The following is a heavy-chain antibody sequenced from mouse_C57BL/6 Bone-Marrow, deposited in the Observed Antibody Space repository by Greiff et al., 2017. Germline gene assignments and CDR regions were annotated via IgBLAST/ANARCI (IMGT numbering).Heavy chain of an antibody. J-gene: IGHJ4*01. CDR1: GYTFTGYW. D-gene: IGHD2-4*01. V-gene: IGHV1-69*01. Sequence: QVQLKESGAELMKPGASVKLSCKATGYTFTGYWIEWVKQRPGHGLEWIGEIDPSDSYTKYNQKFKGKSTLTVDKSSSTAYMQLSSLTSEDSAVYYGARLSIYYDYDGAMDYWGQGTSVTVSS. CDR3: ARLSIYYDYDGAMDY. CDR2: IDPSDSYT.